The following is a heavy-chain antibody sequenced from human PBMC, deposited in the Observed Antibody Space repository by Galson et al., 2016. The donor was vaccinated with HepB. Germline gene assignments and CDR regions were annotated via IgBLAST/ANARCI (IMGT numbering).Heavy chain of an antibody. J-gene: IGHJ2*01. CDR3: ARAPLDGSGYYPWYFDL. CDR1: GGSVSSGSLY. CDR2: VYKTGST. Sequence: SETLSLTCTVSGGSVSSGSLYWSWIRQPPGKGLEWIGYVYKTGSTNYNPSLKSRVTISVDTSRNQFSLRPTSVIAADTAVYYCARAPLDGSGYYPWYFDLWGRGTLVTVSS. D-gene: IGHD3-22*01. V-gene: IGHV4-61*01.